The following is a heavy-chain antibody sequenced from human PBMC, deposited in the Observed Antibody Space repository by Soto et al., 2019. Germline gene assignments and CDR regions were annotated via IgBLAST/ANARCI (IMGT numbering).Heavy chain of an antibody. CDR2: IYHSGST. CDR1: GGSIISSNW. J-gene: IGHJ6*02. CDR3: ARDGIVGATDYYYGMDV. V-gene: IGHV4-4*02. Sequence: SETPSLTCAVSGGSIISSNWWSWVRQPPGKGLEWIGEIYHSGSTNYNPSLKSRVTISVDKSKNQFSLKLSSVTAADTAVYYCARDGIVGATDYYYGMDVWGQGTTVT. D-gene: IGHD1-26*01.